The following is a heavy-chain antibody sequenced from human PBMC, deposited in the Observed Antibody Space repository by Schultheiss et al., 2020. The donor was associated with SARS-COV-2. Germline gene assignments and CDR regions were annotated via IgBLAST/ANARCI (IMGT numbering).Heavy chain of an antibody. CDR3: VRHQNWAWDS. V-gene: IGHV3-21*04. J-gene: IGHJ4*02. CDR2: ISSSSSYI. CDR1: GFTFSTNY. D-gene: IGHD2/OR15-2a*01. Sequence: GESLKISCAASGFTFSTNYMSWVRQAPGKGLEWVSSISSSSSYIYYADSVKGRFTVSRDNSKNSLFLQMNNLRAEDTAIYYCVRHQNWAWDSWGQGTLVTVSS.